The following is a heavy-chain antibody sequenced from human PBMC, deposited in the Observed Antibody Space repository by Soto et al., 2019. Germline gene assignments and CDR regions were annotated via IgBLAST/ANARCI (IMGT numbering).Heavy chain of an antibody. Sequence: PGGSLRLSCAASGFPFSSYAMTWVRQAPGKGLEWASGISGSGTITYDADSVKGRFTISRDKSKNTLYLQMNSLRADDTAVYYCAKSLSASPNYFFDSWGQGTLVTVSS. CDR1: GFPFSSYA. V-gene: IGHV3-23*01. CDR2: ISGSGTIT. CDR3: AKSLSASPNYFFDS. D-gene: IGHD1-1*01. J-gene: IGHJ4*02.